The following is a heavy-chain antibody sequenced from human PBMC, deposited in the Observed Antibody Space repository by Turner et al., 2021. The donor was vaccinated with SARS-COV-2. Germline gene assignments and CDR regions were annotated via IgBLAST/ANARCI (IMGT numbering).Heavy chain of an antibody. Sequence: QVQLVQSGAEVKKPGASVKVSCKASGYTFSSYDINWVRQATGQGLEWMGWMNPNSGNTGYVQKFQGRVTMTRNTSISTAYMELSSLRSEDTAVYYCARTFTAMVRVDYWGQGTLVTVSP. V-gene: IGHV1-8*01. D-gene: IGHD5-18*01. CDR3: ARTFTAMVRVDY. CDR2: MNPNSGNT. J-gene: IGHJ4*02. CDR1: GYTFSSYD.